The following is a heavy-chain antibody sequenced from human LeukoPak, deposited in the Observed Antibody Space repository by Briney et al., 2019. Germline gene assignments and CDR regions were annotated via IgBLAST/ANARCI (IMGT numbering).Heavy chain of an antibody. V-gene: IGHV1-46*01. CDR3: ARDPYGAEIGSWYFDL. D-gene: IGHD4-17*01. CDR2: ISPSGAST. CDR1: GYTFTSYY. Sequence: ASVKVSCKASGYTFTSYYMHWVRQAPGQGLEWMGIISPSGASTSYAQKFQGRVTMTRDTSTSTVYMELSSLRSEDTAVYYCARDPYGAEIGSWYFDLWGRGTLVTVSS. J-gene: IGHJ2*01.